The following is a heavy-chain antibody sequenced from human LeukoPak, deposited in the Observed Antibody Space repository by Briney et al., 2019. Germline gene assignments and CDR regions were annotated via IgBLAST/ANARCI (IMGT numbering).Heavy chain of an antibody. V-gene: IGHV4-39*07. J-gene: IGHJ5*02. CDR3: ARERSYGFWSGHEYRYNWFDP. D-gene: IGHD3-3*01. CDR2: IYYSATSYYSGTS. Sequence: SETLSLTCTVSGGSISSSDYYWGWIRQPPGKGLEWIGTIYYSATSYYSGTSYFNPSLKSRVTISVDTPKNQFSLKLSSVTAADTAVYYCARERSYGFWSGHEYRYNWFDPWGQGTLVTVSS. CDR1: GGSISSSDYY.